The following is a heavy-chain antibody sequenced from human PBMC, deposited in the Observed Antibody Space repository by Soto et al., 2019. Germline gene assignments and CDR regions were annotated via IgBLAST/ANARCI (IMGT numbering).Heavy chain of an antibody. CDR2: INAGNGNT. J-gene: IGHJ5*02. CDR3: ASGAPYCSGGSCYSGYNWFDP. V-gene: IGHV1-3*01. D-gene: IGHD2-15*01. Sequence: ASVKVSCKASGYTFTSYAMHWVRQAPGQRLEWMGWINAGNGNTKDSQKFQGRVTITSDRSASTAYMALSSLRSEDTAVYYCASGAPYCSGGSCYSGYNWFDPWGQGTLVTVSS. CDR1: GYTFTSYA.